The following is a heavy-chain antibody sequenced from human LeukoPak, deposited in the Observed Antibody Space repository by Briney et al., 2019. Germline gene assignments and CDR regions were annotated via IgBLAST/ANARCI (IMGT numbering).Heavy chain of an antibody. V-gene: IGHV3-33*01. CDR2: IWYDGSNK. CDR3: ARKPLSYSDYEVDY. CDR1: GFTFSNYG. J-gene: IGHJ4*02. Sequence: PGGSLRLSCAASGFTFSNYGMHWVRQAPGMGLEWVAVIWYDGSNKYYADSVKGRFTISRDNSKNTLHLQMNSLRAEDTAVYYCARKPLSYSDYEVDYWGQGTLVTVSS. D-gene: IGHD4-17*01.